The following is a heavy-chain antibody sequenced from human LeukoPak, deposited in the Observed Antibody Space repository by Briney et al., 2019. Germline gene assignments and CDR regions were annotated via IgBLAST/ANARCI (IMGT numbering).Heavy chain of an antibody. D-gene: IGHD3-3*01. CDR1: GFTFSSYG. J-gene: IGHJ2*01. CDR2: ISGSGGST. CDR3: ASQGKISSWYFDL. V-gene: IGHV3-23*01. Sequence: GGTLRLSCAASGFTFSSYGMSWVRQAPGKGLEWVPAISGSGGSTYYADSVKGRFTISRDNSKNTLYLQMNSLRAEDTAVYYCASQGKISSWYFDLWGRGTLVTVSS.